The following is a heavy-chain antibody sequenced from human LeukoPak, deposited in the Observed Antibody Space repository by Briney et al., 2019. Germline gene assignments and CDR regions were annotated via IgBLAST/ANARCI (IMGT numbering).Heavy chain of an antibody. Sequence: GASVKVSCKASGGTFSSYAISWVRQAPGQGLEWMGGIIPIFGTANYARKFQGRVTITADESTSTAYMELSSLRSEDTAVYYCARGGYSYGYAIDYWGRGTLVTVSS. J-gene: IGHJ4*02. CDR3: ARGGYSYGYAIDY. V-gene: IGHV1-69*13. CDR1: GGTFSSYA. D-gene: IGHD5-18*01. CDR2: IIPIFGTA.